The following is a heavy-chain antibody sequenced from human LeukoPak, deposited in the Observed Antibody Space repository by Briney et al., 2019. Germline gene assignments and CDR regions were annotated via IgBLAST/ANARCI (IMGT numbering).Heavy chain of an antibody. Sequence: GASVKVSCKASGYPFSNYDINWVRQATGQGLEWMGWMNPNSGNTDYAQKFQGRVTITRNTSISTAYMELSSLRSEDTAVYYCAKEVVLGFGTSAIDYWGQGTLVTVSS. J-gene: IGHJ4*02. CDR2: MNPNSGNT. D-gene: IGHD2-15*01. CDR1: GYPFSNYD. V-gene: IGHV1-8*01. CDR3: AKEVVLGFGTSAIDY.